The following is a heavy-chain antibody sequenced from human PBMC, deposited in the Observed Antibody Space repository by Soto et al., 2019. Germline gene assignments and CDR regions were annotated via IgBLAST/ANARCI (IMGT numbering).Heavy chain of an antibody. V-gene: IGHV4-39*01. CDR3: ARGWDKYSGYDENWFDP. Sequence: SETLSLTCTVSGGSISSSSYYWGWIRQPPGKGLEWIGSIYYSGSTYYNPSLKSRVTISVDTSKNQFSLKLSSVTAADTAVYYCARGWDKYSGYDENWFDPWGQGTLVTVSS. J-gene: IGHJ5*02. D-gene: IGHD5-12*01. CDR1: GGSISSSSYY. CDR2: IYYSGST.